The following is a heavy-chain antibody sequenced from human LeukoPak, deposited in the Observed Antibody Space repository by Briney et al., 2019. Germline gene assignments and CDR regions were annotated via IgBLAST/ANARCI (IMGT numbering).Heavy chain of an antibody. Sequence: ASVHDSRKASGYTFTNYGIHWVRPAPGQGLEWMGWISGYSGNTNYAQKFQGRVTMTKDTSTKTVYMDLRSLRSDDTAVYYCARDSRIAVARYGVTGDYWGQGTLVTVSS. V-gene: IGHV1-18*01. J-gene: IGHJ4*02. CDR2: ISGYSGNT. CDR3: ARDSRIAVARYGVTGDY. CDR1: GYTFTNYG. D-gene: IGHD6-19*01.